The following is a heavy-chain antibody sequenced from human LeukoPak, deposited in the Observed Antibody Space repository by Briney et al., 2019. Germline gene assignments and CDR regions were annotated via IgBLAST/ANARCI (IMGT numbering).Heavy chain of an antibody. J-gene: IGHJ4*02. V-gene: IGHV4-4*07. CDR1: GESLGTFY. Sequence: SETLSLTCTVSGESLGTFYWSWIRQPAGQGLEYIGRIHTTGYTNYKPSLKRRVTMSVDSSKNQFSLTLRSVTATDTAICYCARAHSGLYLDSWGQGTLVTVSS. CDR2: IHTTGYT. CDR3: ARAHSGLYLDS. D-gene: IGHD2-15*01.